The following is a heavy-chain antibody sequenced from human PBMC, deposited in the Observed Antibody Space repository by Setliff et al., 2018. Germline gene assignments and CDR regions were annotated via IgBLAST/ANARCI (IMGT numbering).Heavy chain of an antibody. CDR1: GGSITSGSFY. CDR2: LHTSGII. D-gene: IGHD5-18*01. V-gene: IGHV4-61*02. CDR3: ARDPVDGYGHFDY. Sequence: PSETLSLTCTVSGGSITSGSFYWSWIRQPAGKRLEWIGRLHTSGIIYNPSLETRVTISLDSSKNQFSLKVNSVTAADTAVYYCARDPVDGYGHFDYWGQGTPVTVSS. J-gene: IGHJ4*02.